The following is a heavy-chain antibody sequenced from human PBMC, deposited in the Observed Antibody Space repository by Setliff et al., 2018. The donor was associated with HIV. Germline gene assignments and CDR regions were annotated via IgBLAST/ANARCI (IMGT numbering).Heavy chain of an antibody. Sequence: GASVKVSCKASGYTFTSYYMHWVRQAPGQGLEWMGRFNPNSGVTNSPQKFQGRVTMTRDTSINTAYMELSRLTSDDTAFYYCAREPTGDFWSGYSSRGLDYWGQGTLVTVSS. D-gene: IGHD3-3*01. CDR2: FNPNSGVT. V-gene: IGHV1-2*06. CDR1: GYTFTSYY. CDR3: AREPTGDFWSGYSSRGLDY. J-gene: IGHJ4*02.